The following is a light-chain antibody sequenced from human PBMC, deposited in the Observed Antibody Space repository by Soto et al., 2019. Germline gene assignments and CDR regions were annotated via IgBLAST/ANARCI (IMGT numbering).Light chain of an antibody. V-gene: IGKV3-20*01. CDR2: DAS. J-gene: IGKJ2*01. CDR1: QSVSSSY. Sequence: EIVLTQSPGTLSLSPGEGATLSCRASQSVSSSYLAWYQQKPGQAPRLLIYDASSRATGIPDRFSGSGSGTDFTITISSLEPEDFAVYYCQRYGSLPYTFGQGTKVDIK. CDR3: QRYGSLPYT.